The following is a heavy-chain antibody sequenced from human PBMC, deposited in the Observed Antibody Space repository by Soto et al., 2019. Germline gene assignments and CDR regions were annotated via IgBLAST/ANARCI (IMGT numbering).Heavy chain of an antibody. J-gene: IGHJ4*02. V-gene: IGHV4-31*03. D-gene: IGHD2-15*01. CDR3: ARWVEVSLDYFDS. CDR1: GGSISNGYYY. CDR2: IYHSGRT. Sequence: QVQLQESGPGLVKPSQTLSLTCTVSGGSISNGYYYWSWVRQNPGKGLEWIGHIYHSGRTYYNPSLKRRFTISVDTSKNQFSLNLSSVTAADTAVYYCARWVEVSLDYFDSWGQGTPVTVSS.